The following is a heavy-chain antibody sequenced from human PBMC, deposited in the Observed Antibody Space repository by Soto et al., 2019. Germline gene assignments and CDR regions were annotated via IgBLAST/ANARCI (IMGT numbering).Heavy chain of an antibody. CDR3: ARDPFYGWFDS. D-gene: IGHD3-16*01. V-gene: IGHV1-8*01. J-gene: IGHJ5*01. CDR1: GHTLASYD. CDR2: MTPDSGDT. Sequence: QVQLVQSGAEVRKPGASVKVSCKAPGHTLASYDINWVRQATGQGLEWMGWMTPDSGDTGYAQKFQGRVTMTWDTSITTAYMELSSLRSDDTAVYYCARDPFYGWFDSWGQGTLVTVSS.